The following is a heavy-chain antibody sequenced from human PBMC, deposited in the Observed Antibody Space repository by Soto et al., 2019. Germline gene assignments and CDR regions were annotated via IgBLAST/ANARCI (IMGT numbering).Heavy chain of an antibody. Sequence: PGGSLRLSCAASGFTFSSYAMSWVRQAPGKGLEWVSTISAGGVSTYYADSVTGRFTISRDNSKNTLYLQMNSLRAEDTAVYYCANRGRRSGTPKYYFDYWGQGTLVTVSS. CDR3: ANRGRRSGTPKYYFDY. J-gene: IGHJ4*02. CDR1: GFTFSSYA. V-gene: IGHV3-23*01. D-gene: IGHD1-7*01. CDR2: ISAGGVST.